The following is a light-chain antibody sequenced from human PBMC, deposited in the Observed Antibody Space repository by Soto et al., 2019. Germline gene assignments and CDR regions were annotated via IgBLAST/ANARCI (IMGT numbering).Light chain of an antibody. Sequence: ILLTQSPCTLSLSPGERATLSCRASQSVSNNYLAWYQQKPGHAPSLLIYGASNRATGIPDMLSGSGSGTDFTLTISRLEPEDFAVYYCQQYGSSGTFGQGTKVDIK. V-gene: IGKV3-20*01. CDR3: QQYGSSGT. J-gene: IGKJ1*01. CDR1: QSVSNNY. CDR2: GAS.